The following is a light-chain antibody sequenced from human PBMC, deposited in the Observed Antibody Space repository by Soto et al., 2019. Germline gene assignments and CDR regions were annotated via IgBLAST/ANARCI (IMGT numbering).Light chain of an antibody. CDR2: GAS. CDR1: QSVSSSY. CDR3: QQRSNWPKT. V-gene: IGKV3D-20*02. J-gene: IGKJ1*01. Sequence: EIVVTLSPGTLSWSPGERATLSCRASQSVSSSYLAWYQQKPGQAPRLLIYGASSRATGIPARFSGSGSGTDFTLTISSLGPEDFAVYYCQQRSNWPKTFGQGTKVDIK.